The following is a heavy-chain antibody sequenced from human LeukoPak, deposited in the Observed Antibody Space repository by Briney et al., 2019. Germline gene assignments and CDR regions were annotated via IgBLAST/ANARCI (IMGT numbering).Heavy chain of an antibody. CDR3: AKVRSEASSYLYFDY. CDR1: GFTFSSYG. D-gene: IGHD3-16*02. Sequence: GGSLRLSCAASGFTFSSYGMSWVRQAPGKGLEWVSAISGSGGSTYYADSVKGRFTISRDNSKNTLYLQMNSLRAEDTAVYYCAKVRSEASSYLYFDYWGQGTLVTVSS. CDR2: ISGSGGST. V-gene: IGHV3-23*01. J-gene: IGHJ4*02.